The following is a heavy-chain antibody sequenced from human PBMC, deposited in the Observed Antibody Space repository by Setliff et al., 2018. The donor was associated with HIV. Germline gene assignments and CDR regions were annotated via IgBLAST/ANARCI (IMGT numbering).Heavy chain of an antibody. CDR1: GGSISSRNYY. CDR2: IYYSGTT. V-gene: IGHV4-39*01. J-gene: IGHJ4*02. D-gene: IGHD6-19*01. CDR3: AMNGWYSLEY. Sequence: SETLSLTCTVSGGSISSRNYYWAWIRQPPGKGLEWIGTIYYSGTTHYNPSLNSRVIISVDTSKNQFSLRLNSVTAADTAVYYCAMNGWYSLEYWGQGMLVTVSS.